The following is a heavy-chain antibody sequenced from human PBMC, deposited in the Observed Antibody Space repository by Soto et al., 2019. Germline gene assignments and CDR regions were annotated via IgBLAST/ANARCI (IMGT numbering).Heavy chain of an antibody. CDR1: GFTFSSYA. D-gene: IGHD5-12*01. V-gene: IGHV3-23*01. CDR2: ISGSGGST. Sequence: GVLRLSCAASGFTFSSYAMSWVRQAPGKGLEWVSVISGSGGSTYYADSVKGRFTISRDNSKNTLYLQMNSLRAEDTAVYYCAKYTVATITTDYDYWGQGTLVTVSS. CDR3: AKYTVATITTDYDY. J-gene: IGHJ4*02.